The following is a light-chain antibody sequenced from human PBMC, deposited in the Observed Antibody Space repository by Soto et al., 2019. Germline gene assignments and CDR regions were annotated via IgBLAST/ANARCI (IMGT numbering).Light chain of an antibody. CDR2: EVS. Sequence: QSVLTHPASMSGSPGQSITISCTGTTNDIGDYNYVSWYQQHPGKAPKLIIYEVSKRPSGVSNRFSGSKSGNTASLTISGLQAEDESDYYCSSYTSSGTLYVFGTGTKVTVL. V-gene: IGLV2-14*01. CDR3: SSYTSSGTLYV. J-gene: IGLJ1*01. CDR1: TNDIGDYNY.